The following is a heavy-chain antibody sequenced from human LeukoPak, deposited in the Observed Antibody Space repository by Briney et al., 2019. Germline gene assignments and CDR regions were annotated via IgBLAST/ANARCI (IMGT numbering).Heavy chain of an antibody. CDR2: IYSSGRT. CDR1: GGSISYNY. V-gene: IGHV4-4*07. J-gene: IGHJ6*03. Sequence: KSSETLSLTCTVSGGSISYNYWSWIRQPAWKGLEWIGRIYSSGRTNSNPSLKSRVTMSVDTSKNQFSLRLNSVTAADAAVYYCARELASGYSPYYYYYMDVWGNGTTVTVSS. D-gene: IGHD5-12*01. CDR3: ARELASGYSPYYYYYMDV.